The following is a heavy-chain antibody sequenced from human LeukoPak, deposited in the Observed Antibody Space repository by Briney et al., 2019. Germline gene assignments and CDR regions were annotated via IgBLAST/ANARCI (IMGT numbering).Heavy chain of an antibody. CDR2: INPNSGGT. CDR1: GYTFTGYY. D-gene: IGHD5-18*01. Sequence: ASVKVSCKASGYTFTGYYMHWVRQAPGQGLEWMGWINPNSGGTNYAQKFQGRVTMTRDTSISTAYMELSRLRSDDTAVYYCARDLHVDTAMVTLGYWGQGTPVTVSS. J-gene: IGHJ4*02. CDR3: ARDLHVDTAMVTLGY. V-gene: IGHV1-2*02.